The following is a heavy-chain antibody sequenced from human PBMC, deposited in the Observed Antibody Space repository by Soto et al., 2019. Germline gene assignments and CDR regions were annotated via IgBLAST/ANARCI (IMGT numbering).Heavy chain of an antibody. D-gene: IGHD1-26*01. CDR3: AKGGSRSYNSELDS. CDR2: LSAIGGAT. CDR1: GFTFSIHG. Sequence: EVQLLESGGGLVQPGGSLRLSCVGSGFTFSIHGMTWVRQAPGQGLESVSALSAIGGATFYADSVKGRFTISRDNSKNTVYLQMNSLRADDTAVYYCAKGGSRSYNSELDSGGQGTLFTVSS. J-gene: IGHJ4*02. V-gene: IGHV3-23*01.